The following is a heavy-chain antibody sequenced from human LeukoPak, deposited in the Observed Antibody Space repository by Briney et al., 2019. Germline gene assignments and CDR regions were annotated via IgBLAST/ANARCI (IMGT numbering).Heavy chain of an antibody. J-gene: IGHJ1*01. CDR1: GYSVIDYY. D-gene: IGHD6-13*01. CDR3: ARIGISARGTNFHH. V-gene: IGHV1-2*02. Sequence: ASVKVSCKTSGYSVIDYYIHWVRQAPGQGLEWMGWINSNSADTNYAQNFQGRVTMTRDTPISTAYMELSRLRSDDTALYYCARIGISARGTNFHHWGQGTLVTVSS. CDR2: INSNSADT.